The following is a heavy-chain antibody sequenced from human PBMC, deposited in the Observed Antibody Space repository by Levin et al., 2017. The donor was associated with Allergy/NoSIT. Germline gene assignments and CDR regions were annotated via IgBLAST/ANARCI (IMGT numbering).Heavy chain of an antibody. V-gene: IGHV3-21*01. CDR1: AFTFSSYI. J-gene: IGHJ4*02. Sequence: PGGSLRLSCAASAFTFSSYIMNWVRQAPGKGLEWVSSISTSSSYIYYADSVKGRFTISRDNAKNSLYLQMNSLRAEDTAVYYCASSFGSGTYSFYFDYWGQGTLVTVSS. CDR2: ISTSSSYI. D-gene: IGHD3-10*01. CDR3: ASSFGSGTYSFYFDY.